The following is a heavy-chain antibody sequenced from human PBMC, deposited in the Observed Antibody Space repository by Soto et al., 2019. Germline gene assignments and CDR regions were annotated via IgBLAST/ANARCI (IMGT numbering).Heavy chain of an antibody. J-gene: IGHJ3*02. Sequence: HGEALKISWKGSGYSFTSYWIGWGRQMPGKGLEWMGIIYPGDSDTRYSPSFQGEVTISADKSISTAYLQWSSLKASDTAMYYCASYTAIVSFGGSNAFDISGQGTMVTVSS. CDR1: GYSFTSYW. D-gene: IGHD5-18*01. V-gene: IGHV5-51*01. CDR3: ASYTAIVSFGGSNAFDI. CDR2: IYPGDSDT.